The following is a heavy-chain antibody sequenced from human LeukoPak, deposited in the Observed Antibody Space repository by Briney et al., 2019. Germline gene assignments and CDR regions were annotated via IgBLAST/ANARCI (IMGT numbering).Heavy chain of an antibody. V-gene: IGHV1-18*01. CDR1: GYTFTSYG. CDR3: AGGGGIVVVPADHFDY. CDR2: TSAYNGNT. Sequence: ASVKVSCKASGYTFTSYGICWVRQAPGQGLEWMGWTSAYNGNTNYAQKLQGRVTMTTDTSTRTAYMELRSLRSDDTAVYYCAGGGGIVVVPADHFDYWGQGTLVTVSS. D-gene: IGHD2-2*01. J-gene: IGHJ4*02.